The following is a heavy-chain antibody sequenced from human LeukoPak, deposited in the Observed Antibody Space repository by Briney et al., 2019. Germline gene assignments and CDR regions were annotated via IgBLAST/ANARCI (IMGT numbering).Heavy chain of an antibody. V-gene: IGHV3-53*01. CDR2: IYSGGNT. CDR3: AKPIHYYDNSGYSD. J-gene: IGHJ4*02. D-gene: IGHD3-22*01. Sequence: GGSLRLSCTVSGFTVSSNSMSWVRQAPGKGLEWVSFIYSGGNTHYSDSVKGRFTISRDNSKNTLYLQMNSLSAEDTAVYYCAKPIHYYDNSGYSDWGQGTLVTVSS. CDR1: GFTVSSNS.